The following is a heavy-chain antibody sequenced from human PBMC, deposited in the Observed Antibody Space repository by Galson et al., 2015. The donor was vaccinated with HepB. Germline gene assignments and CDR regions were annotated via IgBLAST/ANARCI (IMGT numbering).Heavy chain of an antibody. D-gene: IGHD3-10*01. V-gene: IGHV3-73*01. J-gene: IGHJ6*02. CDR3: ARDLWFGELGDYYYYYGMDV. CDR1: GFTFSGSA. CDR2: IRSKANNYAT. Sequence: SLRLSCAASGFTFSGSAVHWVRQASGKGLEWVGRIRSKANNYATAYGAPVKGRFTISRDNSKNTLYLQMNSLRAEDTAVYYCARDLWFGELGDYYYYYGMDVWGQGTTVTVSS.